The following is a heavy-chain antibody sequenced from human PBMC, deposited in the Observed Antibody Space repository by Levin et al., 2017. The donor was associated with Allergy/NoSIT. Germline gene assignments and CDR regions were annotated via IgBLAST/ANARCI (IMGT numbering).Heavy chain of an antibody. Sequence: GGSLRLSCAGSGFTFSNYDMHWARQTPGKGLEWVAFISSDGSKIYYLDSVRGRVTVSRDNSKKTMSLQMNSLRAEDTAVYYCAKDPYHEDFYWGQGTLVTVSS. CDR3: AKDPYHEDFY. J-gene: IGHJ4*02. V-gene: IGHV3-30*18. CDR1: GFTFSNYD. CDR2: ISSDGSKI. D-gene: IGHD2-2*01.